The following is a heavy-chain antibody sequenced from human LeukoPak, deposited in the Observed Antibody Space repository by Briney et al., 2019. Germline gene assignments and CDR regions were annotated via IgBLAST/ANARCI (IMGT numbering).Heavy chain of an antibody. V-gene: IGHV4-39*01. CDR1: GGSISSSSYY. D-gene: IGHD2-15*01. Sequence: SGTLSLTCTVSGGSISSSSYYWGWIRQPPGKWMELIGSIYYSGSTYYNPSLKSRVTISQDTSKNQFSLKVNTVTAADTAVYHCARRSHCTGDSCYPVWGQGTTVTVSS. J-gene: IGHJ6*02. CDR3: ARRSHCTGDSCYPV. CDR2: IYYSGST.